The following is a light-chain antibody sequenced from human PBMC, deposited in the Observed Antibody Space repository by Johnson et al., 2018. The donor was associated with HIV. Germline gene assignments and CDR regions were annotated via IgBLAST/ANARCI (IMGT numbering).Light chain of an antibody. CDR2: ENN. CDR1: SSNIGTNY. Sequence: QSVLTQPPSVSAAPGQKVTISCSGSSSNIGTNYVSWYQQLPGTAPKLLIYENNKRPSGIPDRFSGSKSGTSATLGITGLQTGDEADYYCGTWDSTQSAGGYVFGTGTKVTVL. V-gene: IGLV1-51*02. CDR3: GTWDSTQSAGGYV. J-gene: IGLJ1*01.